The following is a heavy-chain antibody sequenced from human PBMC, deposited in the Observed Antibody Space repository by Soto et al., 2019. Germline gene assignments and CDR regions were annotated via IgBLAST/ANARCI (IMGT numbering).Heavy chain of an antibody. V-gene: IGHV4-4*07. Sequence: PSETLSLTCTVSGASISGFYWSWIRKSAGKGLEWIGRIYATGTTDYNPSPKSRVMMSVDTSKKQFSLKLRSVTAADTAVYYCVRDGTKTLRDWFDPWGQRTPVTVSS. CDR3: VRDGTKTLRDWFDP. D-gene: IGHD1-1*01. CDR1: GASISGFY. J-gene: IGHJ5*02. CDR2: IYATGTT.